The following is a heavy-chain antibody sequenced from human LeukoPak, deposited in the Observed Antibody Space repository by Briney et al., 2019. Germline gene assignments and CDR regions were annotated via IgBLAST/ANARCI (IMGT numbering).Heavy chain of an antibody. CDR1: GFTFDDYG. CDR3: ARGRGVTTFGYFDY. J-gene: IGHJ4*02. V-gene: IGHV3-20*04. Sequence: GGSLRLSCAASGFTFDDYGMSWVRQAPGKGLEWVSGINWNGGSTGYADSVKGRFTISRDNAKNSLYLQMNSLRAEDTALYYCARGRGVTTFGYFDYWGQGTLVTVSS. CDR2: INWNGGST. D-gene: IGHD3-16*01.